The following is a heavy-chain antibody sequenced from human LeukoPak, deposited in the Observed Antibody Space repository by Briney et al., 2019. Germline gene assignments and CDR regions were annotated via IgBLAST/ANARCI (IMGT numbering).Heavy chain of an antibody. CDR2: ITPFNGNT. V-gene: IGHV1-45*02. D-gene: IGHD3-22*01. J-gene: IGHJ4*02. CDR3: ANSPDSSGYIY. Sequence: ASVKVSCKASGYTFTYRHLHWVRQAPGQALEWVGWITPFNGNTNYAQKFQGRLTITRDRSMSTAYMELSSLRSEDTAMYYCANSPDSSGYIYWGQGTLVTVSS. CDR1: GYTFTYRH.